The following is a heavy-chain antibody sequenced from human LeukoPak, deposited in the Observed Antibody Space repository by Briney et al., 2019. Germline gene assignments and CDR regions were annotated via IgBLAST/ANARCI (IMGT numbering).Heavy chain of an antibody. D-gene: IGHD3-22*01. CDR3: ASTAGYFNY. J-gene: IGHJ4*02. Sequence: PGGSLRLSCAASGFTSRSYSMNWVRQVPGKGLEWISYISSSSHTIYYEDSVRGRFTISRDNAKNSLHLQINSLRAEDTGIYYCASTAGYFNYWGQGTLVTVSS. CDR2: ISSSSHTI. V-gene: IGHV3-48*01. CDR1: GFTSRSYS.